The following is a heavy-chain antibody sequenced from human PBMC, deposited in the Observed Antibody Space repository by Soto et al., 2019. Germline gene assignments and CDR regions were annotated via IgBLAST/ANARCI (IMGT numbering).Heavy chain of an antibody. CDR2: ISAYNGNT. D-gene: IGHD2-15*01. Sequence: QVQLVQSGAEVKKPGASVEVSCKASGYTFTSYGISWVRQAPGQGLEWMGWISAYNGNTNYAQKLQGRVTMTTDTSTSTAYMELRSLRSDDTAVYYCARDIVVVVAATQVFDYWGQGTLVTVSS. CDR3: ARDIVVVVAATQVFDY. CDR1: GYTFTSYG. V-gene: IGHV1-18*01. J-gene: IGHJ4*02.